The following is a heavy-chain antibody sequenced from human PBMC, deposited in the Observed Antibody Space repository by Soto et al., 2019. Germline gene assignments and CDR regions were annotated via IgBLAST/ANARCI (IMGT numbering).Heavy chain of an antibody. CDR2: INGGNGNT. Sequence: SVKVSCKASGYMFTSYGIRWVRQAPGQRLEWIGWINGGNGNTNYSQKFQERVTITRDMSTSTAYMELSSLRSEDTAVYYCAALPITMVRGVMSYYYYGMDVWGQGTTVTVSS. V-gene: IGHV1-58*02. D-gene: IGHD3-10*01. J-gene: IGHJ6*02. CDR3: AALPITMVRGVMSYYYYGMDV. CDR1: GYMFTSYG.